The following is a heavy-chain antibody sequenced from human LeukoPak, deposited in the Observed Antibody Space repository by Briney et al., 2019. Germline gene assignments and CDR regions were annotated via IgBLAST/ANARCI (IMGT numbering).Heavy chain of an antibody. V-gene: IGHV4-39*07. CDR3: ARDAVGYCSSTSCSEYYYYYMDV. D-gene: IGHD2-2*01. CDR1: GGSISSSSYY. J-gene: IGHJ6*03. CDR2: IYYSGST. Sequence: SETLSLTCTVSGGSISSSSYYWGWIRQPPGKGLEWIGSIYYSGSTYYNPSLKSRVTISVDTSKNQFSLKLSSVTAADTAVYYCARDAVGYCSSTSCSEYYYYYMDVWGKGTTVTISS.